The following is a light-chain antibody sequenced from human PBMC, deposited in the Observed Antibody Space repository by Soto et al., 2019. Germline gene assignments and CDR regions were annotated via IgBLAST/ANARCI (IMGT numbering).Light chain of an antibody. J-gene: IGKJ1*01. Sequence: DIQMTQSPSSLSASVGDRVTITCRASQGITNSLAWYQQEPGKVPKLLIYDASTLQSGVPSRFGGSGSGTHFTLTITGLQPEDVATYYCQFYNTAPTWTFGQGTKVEIK. CDR2: DAS. CDR1: QGITNS. CDR3: QFYNTAPTWT. V-gene: IGKV1-27*01.